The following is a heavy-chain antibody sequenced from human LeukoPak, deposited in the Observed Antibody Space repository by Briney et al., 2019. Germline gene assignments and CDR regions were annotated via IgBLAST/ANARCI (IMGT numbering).Heavy chain of an antibody. D-gene: IGHD6-19*01. CDR1: GFSLSSPRMG. CDR2: IFSSDEK. Sequence: SGPTLVHPPATLTLTCTVSGFSLSSPRMGVSWIRQPPGKALEWLAHIFSSDEKSYITSLKSRLSISKDTSKSQVVLTMTNMDPVDTATYYCARSSKISSGWYDFDYWGQGTLVTVSS. CDR3: ARSSKISSGWYDFDY. V-gene: IGHV2-26*01. J-gene: IGHJ4*02.